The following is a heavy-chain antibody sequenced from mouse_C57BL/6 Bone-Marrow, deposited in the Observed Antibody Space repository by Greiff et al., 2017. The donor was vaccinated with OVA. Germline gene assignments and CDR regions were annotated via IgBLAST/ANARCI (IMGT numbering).Heavy chain of an antibody. D-gene: IGHD2-4*01. CDR3: ARTRGLRPYYAMDY. CDR2: IDPNSGGT. V-gene: IGHV1-72*01. CDR1: GFNIKDYY. J-gene: IGHJ4*01. Sequence: VKLQESGAELVRPGASVKLSCTASGFNIKDYYMHWVKQRPEQGLEWIGRIDPNSGGTKYNEKFKSKATLTVDKPSSQAYMQHSSLTSEDSAVYYCARTRGLRPYYAMDYWGQGTSVTVSS.